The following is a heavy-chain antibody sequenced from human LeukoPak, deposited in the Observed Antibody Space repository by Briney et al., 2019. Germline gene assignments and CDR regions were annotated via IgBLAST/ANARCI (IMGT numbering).Heavy chain of an antibody. CDR3: AIQGDYGDYYFDY. V-gene: IGHV4-39*01. Sequence: PSETLSLTCTVSGGSISSSSYYWGWIRQPPGKGLEWIGSIYYSGSTYYNPSLKSRVTISVDTSKNQFSLKLSSVTAADTAVYYCAIQGDYGDYYFDYWGQGTLVTVSS. J-gene: IGHJ4*02. D-gene: IGHD4-17*01. CDR2: IYYSGST. CDR1: GGSISSSSYY.